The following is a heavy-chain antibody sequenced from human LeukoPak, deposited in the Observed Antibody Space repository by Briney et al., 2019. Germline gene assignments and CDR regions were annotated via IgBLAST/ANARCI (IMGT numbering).Heavy chain of an antibody. V-gene: IGHV3-30-3*01. J-gene: IGHJ4*02. Sequence: GGSLRLSCAASGFTFSSYAMRWVRQAPGKGLEWVAVISYDGSNKYYADSVKGRFTISRDNSKNTLYLQMNSLRAEDTAVYYCASNIAARRNYWGQGTLVTVSS. D-gene: IGHD6-6*01. CDR2: ISYDGSNK. CDR3: ASNIAARRNY. CDR1: GFTFSSYA.